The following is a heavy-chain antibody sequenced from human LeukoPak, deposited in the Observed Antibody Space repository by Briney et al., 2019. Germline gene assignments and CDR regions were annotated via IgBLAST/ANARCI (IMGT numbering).Heavy chain of an antibody. Sequence: ASVKVSCKASGYTFTSYGISWVRQAPGQGLEWMGWISAYNGNTNYAQKLQGRVTMTTDTSTSTANMELRSLRSDDTAVYYCARAPQLERRPFDYWGQGTLVTVSS. D-gene: IGHD1-1*01. CDR2: ISAYNGNT. CDR1: GYTFTSYG. V-gene: IGHV1-18*01. J-gene: IGHJ4*02. CDR3: ARAPQLERRPFDY.